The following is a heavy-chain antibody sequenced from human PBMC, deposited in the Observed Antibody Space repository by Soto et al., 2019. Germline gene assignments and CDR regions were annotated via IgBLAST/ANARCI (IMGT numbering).Heavy chain of an antibody. Sequence: QVQLQQWGAGLLKPSETLSLTCAVYGGSFSGYYWNWIRQPPGKGLEWIGEINHSGSTNYNPSLKSRVTISVDTSKNQFSLKLSSVTAADTAVYYCARGDGRNFDFWGQGTLVTVYS. J-gene: IGHJ4*02. CDR1: GGSFSGYY. CDR2: INHSGST. CDR3: ARGDGRNFDF. V-gene: IGHV4-34*01.